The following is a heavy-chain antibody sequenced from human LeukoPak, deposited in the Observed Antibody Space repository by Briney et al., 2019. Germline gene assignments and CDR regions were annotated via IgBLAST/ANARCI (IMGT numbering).Heavy chain of an antibody. J-gene: IGHJ4*02. V-gene: IGHV4-4*07. CDR1: GGSISSYY. Sequence: SETLSLTCTVSGGSISSYYWSWIRQPAGKGLEWTGRIHTSGSTNYNPSLKSRVTMSVDTSKNQFSLKLSSVTAADTAVYYCARDRYYYDSSGYYQLDYWGQGTLVTVSS. D-gene: IGHD3-22*01. CDR3: ARDRYYYDSSGYYQLDY. CDR2: IHTSGST.